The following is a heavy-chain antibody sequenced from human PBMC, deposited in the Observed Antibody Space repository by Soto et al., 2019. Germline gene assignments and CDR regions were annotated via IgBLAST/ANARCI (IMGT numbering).Heavy chain of an antibody. J-gene: IGHJ6*02. Sequence: QITLKESGPTLVKPTQTLTLTCTFSGFSLSTTGVGVGWIRQPPGKALEWLALIYWDGDKRYNPSLNSRLTITKDTSKNQVVLAMTNMDPVDTATYYCVQSRCGGDCLQSYSSHSYYGLDVWGQGTTVTVSS. V-gene: IGHV2-5*02. D-gene: IGHD2-21*02. CDR1: GFSLSTTGVG. CDR2: IYWDGDK. CDR3: VQSRCGGDCLQSYSSHSYYGLDV.